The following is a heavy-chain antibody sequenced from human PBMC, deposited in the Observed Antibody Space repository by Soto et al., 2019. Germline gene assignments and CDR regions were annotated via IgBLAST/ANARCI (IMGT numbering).Heavy chain of an antibody. J-gene: IGHJ4*02. D-gene: IGHD1-1*01. V-gene: IGHV1-18*04. Sequence: QVQLVQSGGEVKRPGASVKVSCKASGYPFTSYGISWVRQAPGQGLEWMGWINTYNGNTKYAQRFQARVTMTTDTSTTTAYMEVRSLRHDDTAVYYCARHLPSVHDYWGQGSLVTVSS. CDR2: INTYNGNT. CDR3: ARHLPSVHDY. CDR1: GYPFTSYG.